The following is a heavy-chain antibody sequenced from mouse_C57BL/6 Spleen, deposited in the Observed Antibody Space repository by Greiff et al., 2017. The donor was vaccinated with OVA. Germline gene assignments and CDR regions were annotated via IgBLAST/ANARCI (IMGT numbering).Heavy chain of an antibody. CDR3: ARPDNYYGSSQYYFDY. J-gene: IGHJ2*01. Sequence: EVKLVESGGGLVKPGGSLKLSCAASGFTFSDYGMHWVRQAPEKGLEWVAYISSGSSTIYYADTVKGRFTISRDNAKNTLFLQMTSLRSEDTAMYYWARPDNYYGSSQYYFDYWGQGTTLTVSS. CDR2: ISSGSSTI. CDR1: GFTFSDYG. V-gene: IGHV5-17*01. D-gene: IGHD1-1*01.